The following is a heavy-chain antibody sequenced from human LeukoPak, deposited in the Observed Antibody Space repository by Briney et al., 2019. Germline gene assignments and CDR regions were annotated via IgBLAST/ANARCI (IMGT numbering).Heavy chain of an antibody. CDR2: ISSSSSAI. D-gene: IGHD4-17*01. CDR3: ARETGGAVGSTDFDY. Sequence: GGSLRLSCAASGFTFSSYSMNWVRQAPGKGLEWVSYISSSSSAIYYADSVKGRFTISRDNAKNSLYLQMNSLRPEDTAVYYCARETGGAVGSTDFDYWGQGTLVTVSS. CDR1: GFTFSSYS. V-gene: IGHV3-48*01. J-gene: IGHJ4*02.